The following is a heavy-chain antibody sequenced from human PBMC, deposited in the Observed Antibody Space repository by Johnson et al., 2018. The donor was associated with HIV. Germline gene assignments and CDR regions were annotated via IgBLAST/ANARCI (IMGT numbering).Heavy chain of an antibody. Sequence: QVQLVESGGGVVQPGRSLRLSCAASGFTFSSYAMHWVRQAPGKGLEWVEVISYAGSNKYYADSVKGRFTISSDNSKNTLYLQMNSLRAEDTAVYYCARDGGIAATDAFDIWGQGTMVTVSS. D-gene: IGHD6-25*01. CDR3: ARDGGIAATDAFDI. CDR2: ISYAGSNK. V-gene: IGHV3-30-3*01. CDR1: GFTFSSYA. J-gene: IGHJ3*02.